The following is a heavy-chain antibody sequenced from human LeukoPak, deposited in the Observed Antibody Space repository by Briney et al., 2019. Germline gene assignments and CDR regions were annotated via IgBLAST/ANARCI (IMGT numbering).Heavy chain of an antibody. CDR1: GASISSGGYS. J-gene: IGHJ4*02. Sequence: PSQTLSLTCAVSGASISSGGYSWSWIRQPPGKGLEWIGYIYHSGSTYYNPSLKSRVTISVDRSRNQFSLKLSSVTAADTAVYYCAGGVKDYYSPNFDYWCQGTLVTVSS. CDR2: IYHSGST. CDR3: AGGVKDYYSPNFDY. V-gene: IGHV4-30-2*01. D-gene: IGHD3-22*01.